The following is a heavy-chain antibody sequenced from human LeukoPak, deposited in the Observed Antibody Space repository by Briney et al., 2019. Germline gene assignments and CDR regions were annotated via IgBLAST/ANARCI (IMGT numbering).Heavy chain of an antibody. V-gene: IGHV5-51*01. Sequence: GESLKISCQGSEYSFATYWIAWLRQMPGKGLEWMGIIYPSDSDTRYSPSFQGQVTISADKSISTAYLQWSSLKASDTAMYYCARQIDYYDSSAYGYWGQGTLVTVSS. CDR1: EYSFATYW. CDR2: IYPSDSDT. CDR3: ARQIDYYDSSAYGY. D-gene: IGHD3-22*01. J-gene: IGHJ4*02.